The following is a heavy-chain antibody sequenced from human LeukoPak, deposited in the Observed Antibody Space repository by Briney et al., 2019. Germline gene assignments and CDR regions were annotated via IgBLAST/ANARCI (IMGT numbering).Heavy chain of an antibody. V-gene: IGHV4-61*01. J-gene: IGHJ4*02. CDR2: IYYSGST. CDR1: GGSIITSSNY. Sequence: SETLSLTCTVSGGSIITSSNYWSWHRQPPGKGLEWIGYIYYSGSTNYNPSLKSRVTISVDTSKNQFSLKLSSVTAADTAVYYCARVGTMVRGVMAPSYYFDYWGQGTLVTVSS. CDR3: ARVGTMVRGVMAPSYYFDY. D-gene: IGHD3-10*01.